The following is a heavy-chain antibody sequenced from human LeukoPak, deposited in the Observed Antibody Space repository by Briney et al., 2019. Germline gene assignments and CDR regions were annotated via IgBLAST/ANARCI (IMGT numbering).Heavy chain of an antibody. CDR1: GFTFSSYA. CDR3: ARVEPQRSEDY. J-gene: IGHJ4*02. D-gene: IGHD1-14*01. Sequence: GSLRLSCAASGFTFSSYAMHWVRQAPGKGLEWVAVISYDGSNKYYADSVKGRFTISRDNAENSLYLQMNSLRAEDTAVYYCARVEPQRSEDYWGQGSLVTVSS. CDR2: ISYDGSNK. V-gene: IGHV3-30-3*01.